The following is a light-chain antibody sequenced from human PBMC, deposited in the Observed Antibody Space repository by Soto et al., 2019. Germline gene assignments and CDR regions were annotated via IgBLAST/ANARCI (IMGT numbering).Light chain of an antibody. CDR3: QVWNGPNDLIV. CDR2: DER. V-gene: IGLV3-21*02. CDR1: NIGIKS. J-gene: IGLJ3*02. Sequence: SYELTQPPSVSVAPGQTATITCGGNNIGIKSVHWYQQRPGQAPMLVVYDERDRPSGIPERFSGSNSGNAATLTISGVGAGDEAVYYCQVWNGPNDLIVFGGGTQLTVL.